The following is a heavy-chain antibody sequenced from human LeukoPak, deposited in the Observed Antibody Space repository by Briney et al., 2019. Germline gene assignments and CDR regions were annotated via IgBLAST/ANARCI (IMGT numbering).Heavy chain of an antibody. CDR3: ARDRHGDYSLDY. D-gene: IGHD4-17*01. CDR2: ISSSGSYI. Sequence: GGSLRLSCAASGFTFSSYSINWVRQAPGKGLEWVSSISSSGSYIYYADSVKGRFTISRDNAKNSLYLQMNSLRAEDTAVCYCARDRHGDYSLDYWGQGTLVTVSS. J-gene: IGHJ4*02. V-gene: IGHV3-21*01. CDR1: GFTFSSYS.